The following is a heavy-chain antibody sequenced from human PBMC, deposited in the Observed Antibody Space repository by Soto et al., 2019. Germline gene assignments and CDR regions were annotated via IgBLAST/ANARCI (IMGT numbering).Heavy chain of an antibody. CDR3: GHSTGNNIFGIVFGAHWFDP. CDR2: IYWDDDR. J-gene: IGHJ5*02. D-gene: IGHD3-3*02. V-gene: IGHV2-5*02. Sequence: QITLQESGPALVKATQTLTLTCDFYGFSLSTSGVAVGWIRQPPGKALEWLALIYWDDDRGYNPSLKERLTITKDTSNTRIFLTMTNMATVDTGTYYCGHSTGNNIFGIVFGAHWFDPWGQGILVNVSS. CDR1: GFSLSTSGVA.